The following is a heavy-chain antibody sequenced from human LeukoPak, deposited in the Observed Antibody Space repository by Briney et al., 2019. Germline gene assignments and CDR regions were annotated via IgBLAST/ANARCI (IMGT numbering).Heavy chain of an antibody. CDR3: ARGEEDWFDP. V-gene: IGHV4-39*07. Sequence: SETLSLTWTVSGGSISSSSYYWGWIRQPPGKGLEWIGSIYYSGSTYYNPSLKSRVTISVDTSKNQFSLKLSSVTAADTAVYYCARGEEDWFDPWGQGTLVTVSS. D-gene: IGHD3-16*01. CDR1: GGSISSSSYY. J-gene: IGHJ5*02. CDR2: IYYSGST.